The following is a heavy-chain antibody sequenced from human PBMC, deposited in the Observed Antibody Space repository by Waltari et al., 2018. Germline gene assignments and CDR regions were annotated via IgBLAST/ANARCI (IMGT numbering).Heavy chain of an antibody. CDR2: IKQDGSDI. CDR1: GFTLSDYW. CDR3: ARDVGNVGGNY. Sequence: EVQLVESGGGLVQPGGSLRLSCLVSGFTLSDYWMRWVRQAPGKGLEWVANIKQDGSDIYYADSVKGRFTISRDDAKNSLYLQMNSLRAEDTAVYYCARDVGNVGGNYWGQGTLVTVSS. D-gene: IGHD3-10*01. J-gene: IGHJ4*02. V-gene: IGHV3-7*01.